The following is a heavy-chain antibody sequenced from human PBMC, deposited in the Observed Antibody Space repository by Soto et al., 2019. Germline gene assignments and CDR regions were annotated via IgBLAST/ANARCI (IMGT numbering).Heavy chain of an antibody. D-gene: IGHD7-27*01. CDR2: ISYTRRT. Sequence: QVQLQESAPGLVKPSETLSLTCIVSGDSVTSGSYYWTWLRQPPGKGLEWIGYISYTRRTKYNPSLQSRVTISVDTSKNDFSLNLSSVTAADTAVYFCAREWGLLPYYVMNVWGHGTAVTVSS. CDR1: GDSVTSGSYY. J-gene: IGHJ6*02. V-gene: IGHV4-61*03. CDR3: AREWGLLPYYVMNV.